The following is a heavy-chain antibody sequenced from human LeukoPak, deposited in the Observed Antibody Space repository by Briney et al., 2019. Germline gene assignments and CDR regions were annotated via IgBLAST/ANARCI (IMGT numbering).Heavy chain of an antibody. CDR1: GFTFSSYW. CDR3: ARGRRSIAARPGFDP. CDR2: IKQDGSEK. D-gene: IGHD6-6*01. Sequence: GGSLRLSCAASGFTFSSYWMSWVRQAPGKGLEWVANIKQDGSEKYYVDSVKGRFTISRDNAKNSLYLQMNSLRAEDTAVYYCARGRRSIAARPGFDPWGQGTLVTVSS. J-gene: IGHJ5*02. V-gene: IGHV3-7*01.